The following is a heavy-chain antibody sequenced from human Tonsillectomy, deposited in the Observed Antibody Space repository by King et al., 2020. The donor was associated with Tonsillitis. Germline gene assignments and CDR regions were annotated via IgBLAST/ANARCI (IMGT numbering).Heavy chain of an antibody. CDR1: GFPFSTYS. Sequence: VQLVESGGGVVQPGRSLRLSCAASGFPFSTYSMHLVRQAPGKGLEWVTMISYYGRRKFYADSVKGRNTTSRDNSKNTLYLQMNGLRAEDTAVYYCARDPHSSGWSGVLGYFDFWGQGTVVTVSS. J-gene: IGHJ4*02. CDR3: ARDPHSSGWSGVLGYFDF. CDR2: ISYYGRRK. V-gene: IGHV3-30*01. D-gene: IGHD6-19*01.